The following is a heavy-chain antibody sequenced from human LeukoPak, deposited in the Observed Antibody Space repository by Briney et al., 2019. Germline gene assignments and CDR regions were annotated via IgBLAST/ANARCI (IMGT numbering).Heavy chain of an antibody. J-gene: IGHJ4*02. CDR1: GFTFSTSY. CDR3: ARAQAVSDYFDY. V-gene: IGHV3-21*01. CDR2: ISSSSSYI. D-gene: IGHD3-22*01. Sequence: GGSLRLSCAASGFTFSTSYMNWVRQAPGKGLEWVSSISSSSSYIYYADSVKGRFTISRDNAKNSLYLQMNSLRAEDTAVYYCARAQAVSDYFDYWGQGTLVTVSS.